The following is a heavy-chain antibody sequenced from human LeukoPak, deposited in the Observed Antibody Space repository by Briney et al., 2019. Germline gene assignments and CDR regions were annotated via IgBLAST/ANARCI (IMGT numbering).Heavy chain of an antibody. CDR2: IKQDGNEK. CDR3: ARVYSSSSGKNAFDV. D-gene: IGHD6-6*01. Sequence: PGGSLRLSCAASGFTLNNYWMSWVRQAPGKGLEWVANIKQDGNEKYYVDSVKGRFTISRDNAKNSLDLQMNSLRVEDTAVYYCARVYSSSSGKNAFDVWGQGTMVTVPS. J-gene: IGHJ3*01. V-gene: IGHV3-7*03. CDR1: GFTLNNYW.